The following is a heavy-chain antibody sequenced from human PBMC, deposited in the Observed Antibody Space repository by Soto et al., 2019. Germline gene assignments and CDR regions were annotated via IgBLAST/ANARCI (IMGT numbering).Heavy chain of an antibody. Sequence: PSETLSLTCAVYGGSFSGYYWSWIRQPPGKGLEWIGEINHSGSTNYNPSLKSRVTISVDTSKNEFSLKLSSVTAADTAVYYCARVPCNYYGSGSVVNYYYYGMDVWHQATTVTVSS. CDR1: GGSFSGYY. D-gene: IGHD3-10*01. J-gene: IGHJ6*02. CDR2: INHSGST. V-gene: IGHV4-34*01. CDR3: ARVPCNYYGSGSVVNYYYYGMDV.